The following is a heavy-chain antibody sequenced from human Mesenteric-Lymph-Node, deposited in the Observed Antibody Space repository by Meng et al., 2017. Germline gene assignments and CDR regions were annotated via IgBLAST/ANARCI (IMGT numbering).Heavy chain of an antibody. CDR2: IYYSGST. D-gene: IGHD5-24*01. V-gene: IGHV4-39*07. J-gene: IGHJ4*02. Sequence: GSLRLSCTVSGGSISSSSYYWGWIRQPPGKGLEWIGSIYYSGSTYYNPSLKSRVTISVDTSKNQFSLKLSSVTAADTAVYYCARDRRDGYNRYYFDYWGQGTLVTVSS. CDR3: ARDRRDGYNRYYFDY. CDR1: GGSISSSSYY.